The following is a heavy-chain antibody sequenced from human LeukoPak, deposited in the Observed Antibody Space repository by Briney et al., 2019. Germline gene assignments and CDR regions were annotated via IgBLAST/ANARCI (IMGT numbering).Heavy chain of an antibody. V-gene: IGHV5-51*01. Sequence: PGESLKISCKGSGYSFTSYWIGWVRQMPGKGLEWMGIIYPGDSDTRYTPSFQGQVTISADKSINTAYLQWSSLKASDTAIYYCARHKSGDYLMIDYWGQGTRVTVSS. CDR1: GYSFTSYW. CDR2: IYPGDSDT. D-gene: IGHD4-17*01. CDR3: ARHKSGDYLMIDY. J-gene: IGHJ4*02.